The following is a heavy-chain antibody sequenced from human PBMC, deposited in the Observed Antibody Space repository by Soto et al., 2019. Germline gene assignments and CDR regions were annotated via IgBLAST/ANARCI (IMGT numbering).Heavy chain of an antibody. CDR1: GGSISSGGYY. D-gene: IGHD6-13*01. CDR3: ASSNPRLAAYNWFDP. CDR2: IYYSGST. J-gene: IGHJ5*02. V-gene: IGHV4-31*03. Sequence: SETLSLTCTVSGGSISSGGYYWSWIRQHPGKGLEWIGYIYYSGSTYYNPSLKSRVTISVDTSKNQFSLKLSSVTAADTAVYYCASSNPRLAAYNWFDPWGQGTLVTVS.